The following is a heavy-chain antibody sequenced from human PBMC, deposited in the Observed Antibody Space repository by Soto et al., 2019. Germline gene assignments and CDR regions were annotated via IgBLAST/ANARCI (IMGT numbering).Heavy chain of an antibody. V-gene: IGHV3-48*01. CDR3: AREDILGVRSFDY. Sequence: SLRLSCAASGFTFSGYSVNWVLQAPGKGLEWVSYISSGSKTIYYAESVKGRFTVSRDNARNSQYLQMNSLRGEDTAVYYCAREDILGVRSFDYWGQGTLVTVSS. D-gene: IGHD3-9*01. CDR1: GFTFSGYS. CDR2: ISSGSKTI. J-gene: IGHJ4*02.